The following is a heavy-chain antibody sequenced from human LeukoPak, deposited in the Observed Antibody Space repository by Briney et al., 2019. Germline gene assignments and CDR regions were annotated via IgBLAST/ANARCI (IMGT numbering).Heavy chain of an antibody. V-gene: IGHV3-11*01. Sequence: KPGGSLRLSCAASGFTFSDYYMSWIRQAPGKGLEWVSYISSSGSTIYYADSVKGRFTISRDNAKNSLYLQMNSLRAEDTAVYHCARVGGTGFYWYFDLWGRGTLVTVSS. J-gene: IGHJ2*01. D-gene: IGHD7-27*01. CDR1: GFTFSDYY. CDR2: ISSSGSTI. CDR3: ARVGGTGFYWYFDL.